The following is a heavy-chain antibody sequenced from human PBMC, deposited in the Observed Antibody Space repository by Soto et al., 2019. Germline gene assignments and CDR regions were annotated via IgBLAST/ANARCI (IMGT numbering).Heavy chain of an antibody. Sequence: QVQLVESEGGVVQPGRSLRLSCAASGFTFSSYGMHWVRQAPGKGLEWVAVIWYDGSNKYYADSVKGRFTISRDNSKNTLYLQMNSLRAEDTAVYYCARVSPQYSSSWYGPEGMDVWGQGTTVTVSS. CDR3: ARVSPQYSSSWYGPEGMDV. D-gene: IGHD6-13*01. CDR1: GFTFSSYG. V-gene: IGHV3-33*01. CDR2: IWYDGSNK. J-gene: IGHJ6*02.